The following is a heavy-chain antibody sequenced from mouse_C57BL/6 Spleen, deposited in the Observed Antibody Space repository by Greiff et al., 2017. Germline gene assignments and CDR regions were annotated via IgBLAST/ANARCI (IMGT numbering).Heavy chain of an antibody. J-gene: IGHJ2*01. CDR2: IYPGDGDT. V-gene: IGHV1-82*01. D-gene: IGHD1-1*01. CDR1: GYAFSSSW. CDR3: AMYYYGSSSYYFDY. Sequence: QVQLQQSGPELVKPGASVKISCKASGYAFSSSWMNWVKQRPGKGLEWIGRIYPGDGDTNYNGKFKGKATLTADKSSSTAYMQLSSLTSEDSAVYFCAMYYYGSSSYYFDYWGQGTTLTVSS.